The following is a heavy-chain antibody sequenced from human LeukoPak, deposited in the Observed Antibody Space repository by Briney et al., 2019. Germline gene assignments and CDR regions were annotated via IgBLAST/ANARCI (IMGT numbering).Heavy chain of an antibody. CDR2: ISSSSSYI. V-gene: IGHV3-21*01. J-gene: IGHJ4*02. D-gene: IGHD2-15*01. Sequence: PGGSLRLSCAASGFTFSSYSMNWVRQAPGKGLEWVSSISSSSSYICYADSVKGRFTISRDNAKNSLYLQMNSLRAEDTAVYYCARDEALGGSWTALPDYWGQGTLVTVSS. CDR3: ARDEALGGSWTALPDY. CDR1: GFTFSSYS.